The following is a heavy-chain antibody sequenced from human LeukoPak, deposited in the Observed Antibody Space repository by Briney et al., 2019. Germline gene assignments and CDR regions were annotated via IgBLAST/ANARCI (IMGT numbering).Heavy chain of an antibody. D-gene: IGHD4-11*01. CDR2: ISGSGGST. J-gene: IGHJ4*02. Sequence: GGSLRLSRAASGFTFSSYAMSWVRQAPGKGLEWVSAISGSGGSTYYADSVKGRFTISRDNSKNTLYLQMNSLRAEDTAVYYCAKGDYSTPRTGFDYWGQGTLVTVSS. V-gene: IGHV3-23*01. CDR3: AKGDYSTPRTGFDY. CDR1: GFTFSSYA.